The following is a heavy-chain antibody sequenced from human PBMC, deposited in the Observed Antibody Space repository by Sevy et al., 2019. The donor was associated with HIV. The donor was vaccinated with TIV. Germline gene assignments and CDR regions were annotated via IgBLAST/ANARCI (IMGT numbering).Heavy chain of an antibody. CDR3: ARGNYYDSSGYYGAFDI. V-gene: IGHV6-1*01. CDR2: TYYRSKWYN. J-gene: IGHJ3*02. CDR1: GDSVSSNSAA. Sequence: SQTLSLTCAISGDSVSSNSAAWNWIRQSPSRGLEWLGRTYYRSKWYNDYVVSVKSRITINPDTSKNQFSLQLNSVTPEDTAVYYCARGNYYDSSGYYGAFDIWGQGTMVTVSS. D-gene: IGHD3-22*01.